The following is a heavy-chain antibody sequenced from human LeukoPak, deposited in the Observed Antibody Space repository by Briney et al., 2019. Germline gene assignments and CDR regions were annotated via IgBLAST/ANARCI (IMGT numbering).Heavy chain of an antibody. Sequence: PGRSLRLSCAASGFTFDDYAMHWVRQAPGKGLEWVSGISWNSGSIGYADSVKGRFTISRDNAKNSLYLQMNSLRAEDTALYYCAKGLGYCSGGSCLPFDYWGQGTLVTVSS. D-gene: IGHD2-15*01. CDR2: ISWNSGSI. V-gene: IGHV3-9*01. CDR3: AKGLGYCSGGSCLPFDY. J-gene: IGHJ4*02. CDR1: GFTFDDYA.